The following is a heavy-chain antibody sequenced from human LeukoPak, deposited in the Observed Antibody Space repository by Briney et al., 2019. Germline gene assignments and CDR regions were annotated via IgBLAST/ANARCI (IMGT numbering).Heavy chain of an antibody. CDR1: GYSISSGYY. D-gene: IGHD3-3*01. CDR2: INHSGST. V-gene: IGHV4-38-2*01. Sequence: PAETLSLTCGVSGYSISSGYYWGWIRQSPGKGLEWIGSINHSGSTQYNPSLKSRVTMSVDTSKNQFSLKLSSVTAADTAVYYCAGGAEWLVAFDIWGQGTMVTVSS. J-gene: IGHJ3*02. CDR3: AGGAEWLVAFDI.